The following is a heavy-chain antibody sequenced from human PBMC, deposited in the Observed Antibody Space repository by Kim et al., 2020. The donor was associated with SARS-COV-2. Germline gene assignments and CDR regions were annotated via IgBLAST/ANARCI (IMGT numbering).Heavy chain of an antibody. V-gene: IGHV1-58*01. D-gene: IGHD3-3*01. Sequence: QKFQERVTITRDMSTSTAYMELSSLRSEDTAVYYCAAPTIFGVAADAFDIWGQGTMVTVSS. CDR3: AAPTIFGVAADAFDI. J-gene: IGHJ3*02.